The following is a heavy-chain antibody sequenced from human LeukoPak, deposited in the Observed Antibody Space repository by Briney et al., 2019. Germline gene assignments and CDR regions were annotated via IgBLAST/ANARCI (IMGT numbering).Heavy chain of an antibody. CDR1: GYTFTSYG. Sequence: ASVKVSCKASGYTFTSYGISRVRQAPGQGLEWMGWINPNNGNTNYAQNLQGRVTMTTDTSTSTAYMELRSLRSDDTAVYYCARGGYYDSSGYYYVKAWFDPWGQGTLVTVSS. V-gene: IGHV1-18*01. CDR2: INPNNGNT. CDR3: ARGGYYDSSGYYYVKAWFDP. J-gene: IGHJ5*02. D-gene: IGHD3-22*01.